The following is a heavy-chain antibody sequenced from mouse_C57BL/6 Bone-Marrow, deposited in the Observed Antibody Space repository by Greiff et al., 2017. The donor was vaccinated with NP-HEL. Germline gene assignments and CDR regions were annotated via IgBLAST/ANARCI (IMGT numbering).Heavy chain of an antibody. CDR1: GYTFTSYG. D-gene: IGHD4-1*02. V-gene: IGHV1-81*01. CDR3: ARYNWGTFAY. CDR2: IYPRSGNT. J-gene: IGHJ3*01. Sequence: VQLQQSGAELARPGASVKLSCKASGYTFTSYGISWVKQRTGQGLEWIGEIYPRSGNTYYNEKFKGKATLTEDKSSSTAYRELRSLTSEDSAVYFCARYNWGTFAYWGQGTLVTVSA.